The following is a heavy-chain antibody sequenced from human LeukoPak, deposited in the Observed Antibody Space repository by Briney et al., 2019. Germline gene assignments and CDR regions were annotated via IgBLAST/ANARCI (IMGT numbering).Heavy chain of an antibody. Sequence: PGGSLRLSCAASGFTFSSYWMSWVRQAPGKGLEWVANIKQDGSEKYYVDSVKGRFTTSRDNAKNSLYLQMNSLRAEDTAVYYCARSLLYGSGSYYGRSNWFDPWGQGTLVTVSS. CDR3: ARSLLYGSGSYYGRSNWFDP. CDR1: GFTFSSYW. J-gene: IGHJ5*02. D-gene: IGHD3-10*01. CDR2: IKQDGSEK. V-gene: IGHV3-7*01.